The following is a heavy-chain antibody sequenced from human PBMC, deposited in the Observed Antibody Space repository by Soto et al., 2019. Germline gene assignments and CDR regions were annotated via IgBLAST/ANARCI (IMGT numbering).Heavy chain of an antibody. Sequence: GGSLRLSCAASGFTFSSYAMSWVRQAPGKGLEWVSSISNSGYYTYYADSVKGRFTISRDNSKNTLYVQMDSLRVEDTVIYYCANPRTDCTGGSCSASDSWGQGTLVTVSS. CDR3: ANPRTDCTGGSCSASDS. CDR2: ISNSGYYT. CDR1: GFTFSSYA. J-gene: IGHJ4*02. V-gene: IGHV3-23*01. D-gene: IGHD2-15*01.